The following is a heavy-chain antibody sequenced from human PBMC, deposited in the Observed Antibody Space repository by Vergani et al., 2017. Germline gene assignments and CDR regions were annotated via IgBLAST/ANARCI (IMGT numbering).Heavy chain of an antibody. J-gene: IGHJ4*02. V-gene: IGHV4-39*07. CDR2: IYYSGST. Sequence: QVQLPESGPGLVKPSETLSLTCTVSNDSVSNTFYYWGWIRQTPGKGLEWIGSIYYSGSTYYNPSLGSRVTMSVDTSKSQFSLKLNSVTAADTAVYYCARGSRAEGGSGPDKWGQGTLVTVSS. D-gene: IGHD6-13*01. CDR1: NDSVSNTFYY. CDR3: ARGSRAEGGSGPDK.